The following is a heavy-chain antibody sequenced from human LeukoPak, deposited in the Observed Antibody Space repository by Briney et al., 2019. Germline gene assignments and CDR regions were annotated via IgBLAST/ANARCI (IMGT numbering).Heavy chain of an antibody. V-gene: IGHV4-30-4*01. Sequence: SETLSLTCTVSGGSISSGDYYWSWIRQPPGKGLEWIGYIYYSGSTYYNPSLKSRVTISVDTSKNQFSLKLSSVTAADTAVYYCMAYYYDSSGPGGDYWGRGTLVTVSS. D-gene: IGHD3-22*01. CDR1: GGSISSGDYY. J-gene: IGHJ4*02. CDR3: MAYYYDSSGPGGDY. CDR2: IYYSGST.